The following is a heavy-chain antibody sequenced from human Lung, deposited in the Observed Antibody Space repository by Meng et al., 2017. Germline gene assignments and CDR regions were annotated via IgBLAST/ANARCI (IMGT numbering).Heavy chain of an antibody. J-gene: IGHJ4*02. CDR1: GYTFTAYY. Sequence: QVQLVQSGAAVKKPGASVKVSCKASGYTFTAYYIHRVRQAPGQGLEWMGRINPNSGGTNFAQKFQGRVIMTRDTSISTAYMELSSLGFDDTAVYYCAKALGWGSSPDYWGQGILVTVSS. V-gene: IGHV1-2*06. CDR2: INPNSGGT. D-gene: IGHD2-21*01. CDR3: AKALGWGSSPDY.